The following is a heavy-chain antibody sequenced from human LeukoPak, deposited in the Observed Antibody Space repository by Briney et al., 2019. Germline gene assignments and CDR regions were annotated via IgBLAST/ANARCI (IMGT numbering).Heavy chain of an antibody. V-gene: IGHV3-21*01. CDR1: GFTFSSYS. CDR2: ISSSSSYI. Sequence: PGGSLRLSCAASGFTFSSYSMNWVRQAPGKGLEWVSSISSSSSYIYYADSVKGRFTISRDNAKNSLYLQMNSLRAEDTAVYYCARGKWELGWYAFDIWGQGTMVTVSS. J-gene: IGHJ3*02. CDR3: ARGKWELGWYAFDI. D-gene: IGHD1-26*01.